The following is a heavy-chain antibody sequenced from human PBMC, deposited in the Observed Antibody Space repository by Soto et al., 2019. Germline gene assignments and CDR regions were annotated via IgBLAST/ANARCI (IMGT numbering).Heavy chain of an antibody. J-gene: IGHJ6*02. V-gene: IGHV4-34*01. CDR3: ARATIFGVVIKGGYYYYYGMDG. Sequence: PLEILSLTCTDYGGSFSGYYLSWIRQPPGKGLEWIGEINHSGSTNYNPSLKSRVTISVDTSKNQFSLKLSSVTAADTAVYYCARATIFGVVIKGGYYYYYGMDGWGQGTTVTFSS. CDR2: INHSGST. CDR1: GGSFSGYY. D-gene: IGHD3-3*01.